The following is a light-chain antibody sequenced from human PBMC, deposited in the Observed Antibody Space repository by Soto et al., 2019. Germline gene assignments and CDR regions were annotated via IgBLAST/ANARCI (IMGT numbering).Light chain of an antibody. CDR2: KAS. CDR3: QQYNSYPYT. V-gene: IGKV1-5*03. J-gene: IGKJ2*01. CDR1: QNIITW. Sequence: DIQMTQSPSTLSATVGDRVTITCRASQNIITWLAWYQQKPGKAPKLLIYKASSLQSGVPSRFSGSGSGAEFTLTFSSLQPDDFATYYCQQYNSYPYTFGQGPRLEI.